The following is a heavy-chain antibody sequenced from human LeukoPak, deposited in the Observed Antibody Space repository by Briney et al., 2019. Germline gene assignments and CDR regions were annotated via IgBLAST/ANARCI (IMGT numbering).Heavy chain of an antibody. CDR1: GGSISSSSYY. V-gene: IGHV4-39*01. D-gene: IGHD3-22*01. CDR2: IYYSGST. Sequence: PSETLSLTCTVSGGSISSSSYYWGWIRPPPGTGLEWFGSIYYSGSTYYNPSLKSRVTISVDTSKNQFSLKLSSVTAADTAVYYCARHVPTMIAVAFDIWGQGTMVTVSS. J-gene: IGHJ3*02. CDR3: ARHVPTMIAVAFDI.